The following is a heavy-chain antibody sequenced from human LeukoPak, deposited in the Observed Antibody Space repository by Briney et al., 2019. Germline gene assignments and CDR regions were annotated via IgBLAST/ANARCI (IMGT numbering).Heavy chain of an antibody. CDR1: GGSISSYY. D-gene: IGHD3-16*02. Sequence: PSETLSLTCTVSGGSISSYYWSWIRQPPGKGLEWIGYIYYSGSTNYNPSHKSRVTISVDTSKNQFSLKLSSVTAADTAVYYCASSPIHPYEYLMITFGGVIVPDAFDIWGQGTMVTVSS. J-gene: IGHJ3*02. CDR3: ASSPIHPYEYLMITFGGVIVPDAFDI. CDR2: IYYSGST. V-gene: IGHV4-59*01.